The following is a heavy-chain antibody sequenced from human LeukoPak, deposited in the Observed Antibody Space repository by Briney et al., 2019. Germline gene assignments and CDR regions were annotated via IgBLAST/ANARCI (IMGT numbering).Heavy chain of an antibody. CDR3: ASDYYGSGSYLD. V-gene: IGHV1-8*01. CDR2: MNPNSGNT. J-gene: IGHJ4*02. Sequence: GASVKVSCKASGYTFTSYDINWVRQAPGQGLEWMGWMNPNSGNTGYAQKFQGRVTMTRNTSISTAYMELSSLRSEDTAVYYCASDYYGSGSYLDWGQGTLVTVSS. CDR1: GYTFTSYD. D-gene: IGHD3-10*01.